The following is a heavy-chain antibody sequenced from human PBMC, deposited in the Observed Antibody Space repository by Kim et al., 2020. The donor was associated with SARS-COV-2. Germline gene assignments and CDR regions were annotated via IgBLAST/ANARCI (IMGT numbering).Heavy chain of an antibody. J-gene: IGHJ3*02. CDR3: ARRSTSMGGAFDI. V-gene: IGHV1-3*01. D-gene: IGHD2-2*01. Sequence: SQKFQGRVTITRDTSASTAYMELSSLRSEDTAVYYCARRSTSMGGAFDIWGQGTMVTVSS.